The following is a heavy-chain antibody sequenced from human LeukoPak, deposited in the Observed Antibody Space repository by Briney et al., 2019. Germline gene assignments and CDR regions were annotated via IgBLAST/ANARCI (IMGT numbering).Heavy chain of an antibody. J-gene: IGHJ4*02. CDR2: IYYSGST. V-gene: IGHV4-31*03. D-gene: IGHD3-10*01. Sequence: SQTLSLTCTVSGGSISRGDYYWSWISQPPGKGLEWIGYIYYSGSTYYNPSLKSRVTISLDTSKNQFSLKLSSVTAVDTAVYYCARDQEGSGTDYWGQGTLVTVSS. CDR1: GGSISRGDYY. CDR3: ARDQEGSGTDY.